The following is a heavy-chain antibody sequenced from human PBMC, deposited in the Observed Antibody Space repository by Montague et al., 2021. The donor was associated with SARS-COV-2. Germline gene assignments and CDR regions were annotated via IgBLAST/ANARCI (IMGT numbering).Heavy chain of an antibody. J-gene: IGHJ4*02. CDR2: ISSSGSTL. D-gene: IGHD3-10*01. Sequence: SLRLSCAASGFPFSSYEMNLVRQAPGKGLEWVSYISSSGSTLYHSDSVRGRFTISRDNARDSVYLQMNSLRAEDTAVYYCAREEDSYGSGTLDYWGQGTLVTVSS. V-gene: IGHV3-48*03. CDR3: AREEDSYGSGTLDY. CDR1: GFPFSSYE.